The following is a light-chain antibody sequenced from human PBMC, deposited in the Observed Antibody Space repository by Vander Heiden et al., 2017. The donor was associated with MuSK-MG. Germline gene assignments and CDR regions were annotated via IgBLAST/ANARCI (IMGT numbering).Light chain of an antibody. Sequence: DIQMTQSPSSLSASVGDRVTITCRASQSISSYLNWYQQKPGKAPKFLIYAASSLQSGVPSRFSGSGSGTDFTLTISRLQPEDFATYYCQQRDSSRWTFGQGTKVEIK. J-gene: IGKJ1*01. CDR3: QQRDSSRWT. V-gene: IGKV1-39*01. CDR2: AAS. CDR1: QSISSY.